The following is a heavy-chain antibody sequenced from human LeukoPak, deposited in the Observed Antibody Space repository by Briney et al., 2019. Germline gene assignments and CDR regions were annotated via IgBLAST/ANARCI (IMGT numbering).Heavy chain of an antibody. CDR1: GFTFSSYS. Sequence: GGSLRLSCAASGFTFSSYSMNWVRQAPGEGLEWVSHISSSSSTIYYADSVKGRFTISRDNAKNSLCLQMNSLRAEDTAVYFCARDGVVPGPWHFDYWGQGTLVTVSS. CDR3: ARDGVVPGPWHFDY. V-gene: IGHV3-48*01. CDR2: ISSSSSTI. D-gene: IGHD2-15*01. J-gene: IGHJ4*02.